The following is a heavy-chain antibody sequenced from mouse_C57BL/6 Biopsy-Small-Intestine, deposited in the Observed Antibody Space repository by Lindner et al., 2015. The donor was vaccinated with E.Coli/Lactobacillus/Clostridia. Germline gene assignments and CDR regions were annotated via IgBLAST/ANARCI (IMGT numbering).Heavy chain of an antibody. CDR1: GYTFSHYA. D-gene: IGHD2-12*01. J-gene: IGHJ3*01. V-gene: IGHV1-81*01. CDR2: IIPIFGTS. Sequence: SVKVSCKTYGYTFSHYAVSWVRQAPGQGLEWMGGIIPIFGTSNYAQKFQGRVTITADESTTTAYMELSSLRSEDTAVYYCATEGSYYHAFDIWGQGTMVTVST. CDR3: ATEGSYYHAFDI.